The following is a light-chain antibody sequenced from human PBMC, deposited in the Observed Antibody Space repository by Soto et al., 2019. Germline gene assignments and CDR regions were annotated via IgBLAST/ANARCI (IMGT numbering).Light chain of an antibody. Sequence: EMMLTQSQPTLSSSPGARAPLXWRASQSVSSYLAWYQQTPGQAPRLLIYDASNRAIGIPARFSGSGSGTDFTLTISSLEPEDFAVYYCQQRSDWPPWTFGQGTKVDI. CDR1: QSVSSY. J-gene: IGKJ1*01. CDR3: QQRSDWPPWT. CDR2: DAS. V-gene: IGKV3-11*01.